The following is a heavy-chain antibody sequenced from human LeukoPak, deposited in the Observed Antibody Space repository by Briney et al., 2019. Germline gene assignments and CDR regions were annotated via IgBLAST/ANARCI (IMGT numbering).Heavy chain of an antibody. J-gene: IGHJ4*02. Sequence: PGGSLRLSCAASGFTFSSYDIHWVRQAPGKGLEWVAVISYDGSSKYYADSVEGRFTISRDNSKNTLYLQMNSLRAEDTALYYCARDSHRVKQCLVEYWGQGTLVTVSS. V-gene: IGHV3-30*03. CDR1: GFTFSSYD. D-gene: IGHD6-19*01. CDR3: ARDSHRVKQCLVEY. CDR2: ISYDGSSK.